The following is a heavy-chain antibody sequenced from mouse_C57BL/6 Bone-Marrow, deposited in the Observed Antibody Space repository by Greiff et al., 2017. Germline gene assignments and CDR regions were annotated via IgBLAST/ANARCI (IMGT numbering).Heavy chain of an antibody. D-gene: IGHD4-1*01. CDR2: ISSGGSYT. CDR3: ARLGRYFDY. V-gene: IGHV5-6*01. J-gene: IGHJ2*01. Sequence: EVKVVESGGDLVKPGGSLKLSCAASGFTFSSYGMSWVRQTPDKRLEWVATISSGGSYTYYPDSVKGRFTISRDNAKNTLYLQMSRLKSEDTAMYYCARLGRYFDYWGQGTTLTVSS. CDR1: GFTFSSYG.